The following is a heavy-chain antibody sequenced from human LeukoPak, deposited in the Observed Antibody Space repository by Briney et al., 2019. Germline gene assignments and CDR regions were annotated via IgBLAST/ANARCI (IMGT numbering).Heavy chain of an antibody. V-gene: IGHV3-30*18. CDR1: GFAFSTYY. CDR2: ISYDGSNT. D-gene: IGHD6-19*01. Sequence: GGSLRPSCAASGFAFSTYYIHWVRQPPGKGLEWVAVISYDGSNTHYTDSVKGRFTISRDNSKNTLHLQMNSLRPENTAVYYCAKSLSSGWASYYFGHWGQGTPVTVSS. CDR3: AKSLSSGWASYYFGH. J-gene: IGHJ4*02.